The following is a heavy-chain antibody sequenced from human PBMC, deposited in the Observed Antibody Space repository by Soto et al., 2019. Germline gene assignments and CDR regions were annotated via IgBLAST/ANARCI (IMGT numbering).Heavy chain of an antibody. D-gene: IGHD1-1*01. V-gene: IGHV1-69*12. CDR1: GGTFSTSA. J-gene: IGHJ6*02. CDR3: ARDKDRLQLGGNYYYILDV. CDR2: IMPVFRTP. Sequence: QVQLVQSGAEVKKPGSSVKVSCKASGGTFSTSAISGVRQAPGQGLEWVGGIMPVFRTPDYAQNFQGRVTITADESTTAAYHELISLRADVTAVYYCARDKDRLQLGGNYYYILDVWGQGTAITVSS.